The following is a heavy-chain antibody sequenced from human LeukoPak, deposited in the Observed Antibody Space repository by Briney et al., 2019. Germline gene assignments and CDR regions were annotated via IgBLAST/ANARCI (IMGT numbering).Heavy chain of an antibody. CDR1: GASISRGSHY. V-gene: IGHV4-61*02. J-gene: IGHJ4*02. Sequence: SETLSLTCTVSGASISRGSHYWSWIRQPAGKGLEWIGRIYATGNTNYSPPLWRRVTISVDTSKNQFSLRLHSVTAADTAIYYCARDRSYYSDTGTDYWGQGALVTVSS. D-gene: IGHD3-22*01. CDR3: ARDRSYYSDTGTDY. CDR2: IYATGNT.